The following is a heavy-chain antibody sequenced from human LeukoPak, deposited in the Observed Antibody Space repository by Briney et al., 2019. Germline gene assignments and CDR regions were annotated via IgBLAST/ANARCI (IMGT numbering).Heavy chain of an antibody. CDR3: ARCGSSWYLPSNYYYGMDV. Sequence: GGSLRLSCAASGFTFSSYWMSWVRQAPGKGLEWVANIKQDGSGKYYVDSVKGRFTISRDNAKNSLYLQKNSLRAEDTAVYYCARCGSSWYLPSNYYYGMDVWGQGTTVTVSS. CDR1: GFTFSSYW. CDR2: IKQDGSGK. V-gene: IGHV3-7*03. D-gene: IGHD6-13*01. J-gene: IGHJ6*02.